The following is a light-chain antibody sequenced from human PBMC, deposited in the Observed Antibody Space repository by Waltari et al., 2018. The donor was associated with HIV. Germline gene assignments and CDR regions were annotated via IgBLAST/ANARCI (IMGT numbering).Light chain of an antibody. V-gene: IGLV1-47*01. CDR3: AAWDDSLGGLWV. CDR2: GNN. J-gene: IGLJ3*02. CDR1: CSNLGRIF. Sequence: QSVPTHPPSASETPGQRVTLSRSGSCSNLGRIFAYWYQRPPATAPTLLTYGNNQRPAGVPDRFSGSRSGTSASLAISGLRSEDEADYYCAAWDDSLGGLWVFGGGTKLTVL.